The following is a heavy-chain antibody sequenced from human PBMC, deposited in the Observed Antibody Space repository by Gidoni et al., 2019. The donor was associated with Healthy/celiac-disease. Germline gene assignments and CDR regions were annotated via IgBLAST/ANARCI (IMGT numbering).Heavy chain of an antibody. CDR2: ISWNSGSI. V-gene: IGHV3-9*01. CDR1: GFTFAAYA. J-gene: IGHJ3*02. Sequence: EVQLGESGGGLAQPGQSLRVSCAAPGFTFAAYAMHWVRQAPGKGLEWVSGISWNSGSIGYADSVKGRFTISRDNAKNSLYLQMNSLRAEDTALYYCAKAIWVIVVEGGAFDIWGQGTMVTVSS. CDR3: AKAIWVIVVEGGAFDI. D-gene: IGHD3-22*01.